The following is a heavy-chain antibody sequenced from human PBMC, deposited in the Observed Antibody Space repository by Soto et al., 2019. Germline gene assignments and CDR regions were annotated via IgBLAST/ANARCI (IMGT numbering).Heavy chain of an antibody. CDR1: GGSINNYY. Sequence: SETLSLTCTVSGGSINNYYWSWIRQPPGKGLEWIGHIYYSGSTNYNPSLKNRITISIDTYKNQFSLTLSSVTAADTAAYCCARDYYDSSGYYGYYYYGMDVWGQGTTVTVSS. J-gene: IGHJ6*02. CDR2: IYYSGST. D-gene: IGHD3-22*01. CDR3: ARDYYDSSGYYGYYYYGMDV. V-gene: IGHV4-59*01.